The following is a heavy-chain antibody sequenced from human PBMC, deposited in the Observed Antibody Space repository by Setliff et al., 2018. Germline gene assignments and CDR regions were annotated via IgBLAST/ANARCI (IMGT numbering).Heavy chain of an antibody. CDR1: GGSFSDFY. CDR2: IRGSGSA. CDR3: ARVAGAKVNYMDV. J-gene: IGHJ6*03. D-gene: IGHD1-26*01. Sequence: KPSETLSLTCAVYGGSFSDFYWSWIRQSPEKGLEWIGYIRGSGSASYNPSLRSRVTISVDTSKNQFSLKVSSVTAADTAVYYCARVAGAKVNYMDVWGKGTTVTVSS. V-gene: IGHV4-59*01.